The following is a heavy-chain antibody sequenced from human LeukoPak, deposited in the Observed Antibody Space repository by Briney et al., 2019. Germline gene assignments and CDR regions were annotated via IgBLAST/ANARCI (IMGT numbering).Heavy chain of an antibody. CDR1: GGSISSYY. CDR3: ARDPPGYYDFPDAFDI. J-gene: IGHJ3*02. D-gene: IGHD3-3*01. Sequence: RASETLSLTCTASGGSISSYYWSWIRQPAGKGLEWIGRIYTSGSTNYDPSLKSRVTMSVDTSKNQFSLKLSSVTAADTAVYYCARDPPGYYDFPDAFDIWGQGTMVTVSS. CDR2: IYTSGST. V-gene: IGHV4-4*07.